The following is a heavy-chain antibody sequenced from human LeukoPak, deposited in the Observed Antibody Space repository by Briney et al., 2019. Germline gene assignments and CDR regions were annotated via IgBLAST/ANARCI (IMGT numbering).Heavy chain of an antibody. CDR1: VGSFSGYY. CDR3: ARGGRGAAAV. D-gene: IGHD6-13*01. Sequence: SETLSLTCAVYVGSFSGYYWSWIRQPPGKGLEWIGEINHSGSTNYNPSLKSRVTISVDTSKNQFSLKLSSVTAADTAVYYCARGGRGAAAVWGQGTMVTVSS. CDR2: INHSGST. J-gene: IGHJ3*01. V-gene: IGHV4-34*01.